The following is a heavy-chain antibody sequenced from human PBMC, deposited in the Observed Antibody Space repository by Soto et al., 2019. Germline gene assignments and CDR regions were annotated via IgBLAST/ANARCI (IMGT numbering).Heavy chain of an antibody. Sequence: EVQLVESGGGLVQPGGSLRLSCAASGFTFSSYWMHWVRQAPGKGLVWVSRINSDGSSTSYADSVKGRFTISRDNAKNTLYLQMNSLRAEDTAVYYCARDARYNWNDLEYNWFDPWGQGTLVTVSS. CDR1: GFTFSSYW. J-gene: IGHJ5*02. CDR2: INSDGSST. D-gene: IGHD1-1*01. CDR3: ARDARYNWNDLEYNWFDP. V-gene: IGHV3-74*01.